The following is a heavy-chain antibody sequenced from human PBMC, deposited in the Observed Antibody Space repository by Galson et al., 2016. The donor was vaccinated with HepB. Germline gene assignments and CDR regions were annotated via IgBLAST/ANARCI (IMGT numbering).Heavy chain of an antibody. D-gene: IGHD2-15*01. CDR1: GDSISSHY. CDR2: IYTSGST. J-gene: IGHJ5*02. V-gene: IGHV4-4*07. CDR3: AREVWSGGSCYSGYNWFDP. Sequence: LSLTCTVSGDSISSHYWSWIRQPAGKGLEWIGRIYTSGSTHYNPSLKSRVTMSVDTSKNQFSLMLTSVTAADTAVYYCAREVWSGGSCYSGYNWFDPWGQGTRVTVSS.